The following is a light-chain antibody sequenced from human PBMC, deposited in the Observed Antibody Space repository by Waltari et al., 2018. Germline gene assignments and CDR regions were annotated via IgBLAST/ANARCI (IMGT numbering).Light chain of an antibody. CDR1: TLGDKY. Sequence: SYDLIQPPSVSVSPGQTVSITCSGDTLGDKYTSGYQKKPGQSPVLVIYHDKRRPSGIPERFSGSNSGNTVTLTISGTQTLDEADYYCQTWANYSVFFGGGTKLTVL. J-gene: IGLJ2*01. CDR3: QTWANYSVF. V-gene: IGLV3-1*01. CDR2: HDK.